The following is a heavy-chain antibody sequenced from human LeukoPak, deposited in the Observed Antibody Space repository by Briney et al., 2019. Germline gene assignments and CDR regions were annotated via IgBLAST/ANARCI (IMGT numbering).Heavy chain of an antibody. CDR1: GFTFSTYW. Sequence: RGSLRLSCAGSGFTFSTYWMHWVRQAPGGGLVWVSGINTDGSTTSYADSVKGRFTISRDNAKNSLYLQMNSLRAEDTAVYYCATEKWYRFDQWGQGTLVTVSS. V-gene: IGHV3-74*01. CDR2: INTDGSTT. J-gene: IGHJ4*02. D-gene: IGHD2-15*01. CDR3: ATEKWYRFDQ.